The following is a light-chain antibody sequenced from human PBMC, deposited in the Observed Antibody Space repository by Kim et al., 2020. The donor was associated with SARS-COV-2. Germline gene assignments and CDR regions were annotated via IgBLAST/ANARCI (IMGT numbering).Light chain of an antibody. Sequence: SVSPGQTVSITCSGDKLGDKYACWYQQKPGQSPVLVIYQDSKRPSGIPERFSGSNSGNTATLTISGTQAMDEADYYCQAWDSSNVVFGGGTQLTVL. V-gene: IGLV3-1*01. J-gene: IGLJ2*01. CDR2: QDS. CDR1: KLGDKY. CDR3: QAWDSSNVV.